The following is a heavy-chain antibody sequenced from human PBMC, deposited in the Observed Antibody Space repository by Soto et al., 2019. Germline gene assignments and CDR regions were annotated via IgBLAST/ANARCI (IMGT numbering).Heavy chain of an antibody. D-gene: IGHD2-15*01. Sequence: GGSLRLSCAASGFTFSSYAMSWVRQAPGKGLEWVSAISGSGGSTYYADSVKGRFTISRDNSKNTLYLQMNSLRAEDTAVYYCAKDRCSGGRCYVLNYWGQGTLVTVSS. CDR3: AKDRCSGGRCYVLNY. CDR2: ISGSGGST. J-gene: IGHJ4*02. CDR1: GFTFSSYA. V-gene: IGHV3-23*01.